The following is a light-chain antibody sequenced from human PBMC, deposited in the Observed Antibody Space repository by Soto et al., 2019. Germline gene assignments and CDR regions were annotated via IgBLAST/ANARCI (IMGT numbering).Light chain of an antibody. CDR3: QQSDSYPYT. CDR1: QSITKY. J-gene: IGKJ2*01. V-gene: IGKV1-39*01. CDR2: AAS. Sequence: DIQMTQSPSSLSVSVGERVTITCRASQSITKYLNWYQQKPGKAPKLLVYAASSLQSGVPSRFSGNGSGTDFTLTISSLQPEDFATYYCQQSDSYPYTFGQGTKLEIK.